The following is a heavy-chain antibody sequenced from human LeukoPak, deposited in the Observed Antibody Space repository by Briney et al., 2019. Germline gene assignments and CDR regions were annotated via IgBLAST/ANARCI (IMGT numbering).Heavy chain of an antibody. J-gene: IGHJ4*02. CDR1: RFTLSNCA. Sequence: GGSLRLSCAASRFTLSNCAMSSVRQAPENGVEWVSGFSGSGSSTYHAATVNGRFTISRDNTEHTLSLQMNSLRADDTAIYYCAKSCNSGNCYYNYWGQGTLVTVSS. V-gene: IGHV3-23*01. D-gene: IGHD2/OR15-2a*01. CDR3: AKSCNSGNCYYNY. CDR2: FSGSGSST.